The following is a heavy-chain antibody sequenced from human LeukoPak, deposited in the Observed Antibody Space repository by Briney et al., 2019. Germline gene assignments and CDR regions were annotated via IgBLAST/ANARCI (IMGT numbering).Heavy chain of an antibody. CDR2: IYPDDSDT. V-gene: IGHV5-51*01. CDR1: GYSFTNYW. CDR3: ARGRDCSSTSCPFDY. Sequence: GESLKISCKGSGYSFTNYWIGWVRQMPGKGLELMGIIYPDDSDTRYSPSFEGQVTITVDKSINTAYLQWSSLKASDTAMYYCARGRDCSSTSCPFDYWGQGTLVTVSS. D-gene: IGHD2-2*01. J-gene: IGHJ4*02.